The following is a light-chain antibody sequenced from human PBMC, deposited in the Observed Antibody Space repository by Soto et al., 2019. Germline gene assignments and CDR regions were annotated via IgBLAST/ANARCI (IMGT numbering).Light chain of an antibody. CDR3: QQYNRFPYT. J-gene: IGKJ2*01. CDR1: QSISDW. CDR2: KAS. V-gene: IGKV1-5*03. Sequence: DLQMTQSPSTLSASVGDRVTITCRASQSISDWLARYQQRSGKAPKLLIYKASSLQSGVPPRFSGSGSGTEFTLTISSLQPDDFATYYCQQYNRFPYTFGQGTKLEIK.